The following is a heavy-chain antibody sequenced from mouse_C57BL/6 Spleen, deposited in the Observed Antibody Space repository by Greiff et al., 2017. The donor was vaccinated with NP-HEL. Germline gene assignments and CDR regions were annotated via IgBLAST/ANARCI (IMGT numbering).Heavy chain of an antibody. CDR2: INYDGSST. CDR3: ARRGGDDWYFDV. V-gene: IGHV5-16*01. D-gene: IGHD3-3*01. CDR1: GFTFSDYY. J-gene: IGHJ1*03. Sequence: VQLVESEGGLVQPGSSMKLSCTASGFTFSDYYMAWVRQVPEKGLEWVANINYDGSSTYYLDSLKSRFIISRDNAKNILYLQMSSLKSEDTATYYCARRGGDDWYFDVWGTGTTVTVSS.